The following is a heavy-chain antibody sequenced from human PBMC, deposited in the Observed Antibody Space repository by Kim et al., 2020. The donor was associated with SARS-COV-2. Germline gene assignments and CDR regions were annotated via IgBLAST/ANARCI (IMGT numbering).Heavy chain of an antibody. D-gene: IGHD3-22*01. J-gene: IGHJ3*02. CDR2: IYYSGST. CDR1: GGSISSYY. V-gene: IGHV4-59*01. Sequence: SETLSLTCTVSGGSISSYYWSWIRQPPGKGLEWIGYIYYSGSTNYNPSLKSRVTISVDTSKNQFSLKLSSVTAADTAVYYCARSRRIWYYYVSSGDDAFDIWGQVTMVTVSS. CDR3: ARSRRIWYYYVSSGDDAFDI.